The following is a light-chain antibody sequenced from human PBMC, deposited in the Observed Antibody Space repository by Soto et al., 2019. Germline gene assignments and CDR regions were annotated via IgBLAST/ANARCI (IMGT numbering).Light chain of an antibody. CDR2: GAS. J-gene: IGKJ2*02. Sequence: EIVMTQSPATLSVSPGERATLSCRASQSVSSNLAWYQQKPGQAPRLLIYGASTRATGIPARFSGSGSGTEFTLTISSLQSEDFAVYYCQQYNNLRSTFGRGTKLEIK. CDR3: QQYNNLRST. V-gene: IGKV3-15*01. CDR1: QSVSSN.